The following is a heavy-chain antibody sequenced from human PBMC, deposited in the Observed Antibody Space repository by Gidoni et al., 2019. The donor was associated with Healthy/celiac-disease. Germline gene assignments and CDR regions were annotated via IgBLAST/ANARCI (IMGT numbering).Heavy chain of an antibody. CDR3: TPQPDSVDTAMAMDY. CDR1: GFTFSNAW. CDR2: IKSKTDGGTT. V-gene: IGHV3-15*07. J-gene: IGHJ4*02. Sequence: EVQLAESGGGLVKPGGSLRLSCAASGFTFSNAWMNWVRQAPGKGLEWVGRIKSKTDGGTTDYAAPVKGRFTISRDDSKNTLYLQMNSLKTEDTAVYYWTPQPDSVDTAMAMDYWGQGTLVTVSS. D-gene: IGHD5-18*01.